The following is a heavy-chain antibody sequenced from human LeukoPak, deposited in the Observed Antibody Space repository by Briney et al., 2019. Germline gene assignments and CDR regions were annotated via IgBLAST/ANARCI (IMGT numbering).Heavy chain of an antibody. Sequence: GGSLRLSCATSGFTFSNAWMSWVRQAPGKGLEWVGRIKSKTDGGTTDYAAPVKGRFTISRDDSKNTLYLQMNSLKTEDTAVYYCTTDLSIYDILTGYHDYWGQGTLVTVSS. J-gene: IGHJ4*02. CDR2: IKSKTDGGTT. V-gene: IGHV3-15*01. CDR3: TTDLSIYDILTGYHDY. D-gene: IGHD3-9*01. CDR1: GFTFSNAW.